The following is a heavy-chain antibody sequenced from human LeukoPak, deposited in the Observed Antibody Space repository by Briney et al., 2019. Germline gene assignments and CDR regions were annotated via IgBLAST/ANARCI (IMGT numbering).Heavy chain of an antibody. CDR1: GGTFSSYA. V-gene: IGHV1-69*04. CDR2: IIPILGIA. CDR3: ARERGIVVVPAAMDY. D-gene: IGHD2-2*01. J-gene: IGHJ4*02. Sequence: GASVKVSCKASGGTFSSYAISWVRQAPGQGLEWMGRIIPILGIANYAQKFQGRVTITADKSTSTAYMELSSLRSKDTAVYYCARERGIVVVPAAMDYWGQGTLVTVSS.